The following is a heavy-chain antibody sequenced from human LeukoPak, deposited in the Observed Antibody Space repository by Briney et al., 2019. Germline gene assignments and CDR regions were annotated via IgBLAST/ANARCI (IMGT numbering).Heavy chain of an antibody. CDR2: IFYNGNT. D-gene: IGHD1-26*01. J-gene: IGHJ6*03. CDR3: AYYSGSYYYYMDV. V-gene: IGHV4-59*11. CDR1: GGSISRHY. Sequence: PSETLSLTCTVSGGSISRHYWNWIRQPPGKGLEWIGYIFYNGNTYYNPSLNSRVTISIDTSKTQFSLKLSSVTAADTAVYYCAYYSGSYYYYMDVWGKGTTVTVSS.